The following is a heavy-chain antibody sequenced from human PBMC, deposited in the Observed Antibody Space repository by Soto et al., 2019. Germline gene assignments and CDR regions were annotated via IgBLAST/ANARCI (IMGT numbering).Heavy chain of an antibody. J-gene: IGHJ5*02. CDR1: GFTVSSNY. D-gene: IGHD3-22*01. V-gene: IGHV3-66*01. CDR2: IYSGGTT. CDR3: ARNGDSSDYRGWFDP. Sequence: EVQLVESGGGLVQPGGSLRLSCAASGFTVSSNYMSWVRQAPGKGLEWVSVIYSGGTTYYADSVKGRFTMSRDNSKNTLYLQMNSLRAEDTAVYYCARNGDSSDYRGWFDPWGQGTLVTVSS.